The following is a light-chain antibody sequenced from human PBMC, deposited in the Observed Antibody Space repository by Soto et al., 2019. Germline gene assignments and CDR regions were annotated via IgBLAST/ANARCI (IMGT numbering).Light chain of an antibody. CDR3: QQSYSTPFT. Sequence: DIQMTQSPSSLSASVGDRVTITCRASQSISSYLNWYQQKPGKAPKLLIYAASSLQSGVPSRFSGSGSGTDFTLPISSLQPEDFATYYCQQSYSTPFTFRPGTKVDIK. V-gene: IGKV1-39*01. CDR2: AAS. J-gene: IGKJ3*01. CDR1: QSISSY.